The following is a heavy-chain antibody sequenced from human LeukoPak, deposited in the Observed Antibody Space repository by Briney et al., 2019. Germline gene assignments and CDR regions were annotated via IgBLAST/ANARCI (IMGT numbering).Heavy chain of an antibody. CDR2: VNHSGST. CDR3: ARELRGYNLRPFDD. D-gene: IGHD5-24*01. V-gene: IGHV4-34*01. Sequence: PSETLSLTCAVYGGSFSGYYLSWIRQPPGKGLEWIGEVNHSGSTNYNPSLKSRVTISVDTSKNQFSLKLSSVTAADTAVYYCARELRGYNLRPFDDWGQGTLVTVSS. J-gene: IGHJ4*02. CDR1: GGSFSGYY.